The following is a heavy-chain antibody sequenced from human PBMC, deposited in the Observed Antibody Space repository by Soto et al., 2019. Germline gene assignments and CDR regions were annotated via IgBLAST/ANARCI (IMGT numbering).Heavy chain of an antibody. J-gene: IGHJ6*02. V-gene: IGHV4-31*01. CDR3: ARDFTGFSSSYIVGGMDV. Sequence: QVQLQESGPGLVKPSQTLSLTCTVSGGSISSGGYYWSWIRQHPGKGLEWIGYIYYSGSTYYNPARQSQFTIPVDACKNQFSLKLSSVTAAATAVYYCARDFTGFSSSYIVGGMDVWGQGTTVTVSS. CDR2: IYYSGST. CDR1: GGSISSGGYY. D-gene: IGHD6-6*01.